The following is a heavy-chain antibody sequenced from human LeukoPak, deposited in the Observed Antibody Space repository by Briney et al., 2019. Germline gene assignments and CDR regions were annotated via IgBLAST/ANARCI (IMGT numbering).Heavy chain of an antibody. Sequence: PGGSLRLSCAASGFTFGSYSLNWVRQAPGKGLEWVSSISSSGSYIHYADSVKGRFGISRDNAKNSLYLQMHSLSAEDTAVYYCARDPGYCTASTCYSMPFDNWGQGTLVTVSS. D-gene: IGHD2-15*01. J-gene: IGHJ4*02. CDR3: ARDPGYCTASTCYSMPFDN. V-gene: IGHV3-21*01. CDR2: ISSSGSYI. CDR1: GFTFGSYS.